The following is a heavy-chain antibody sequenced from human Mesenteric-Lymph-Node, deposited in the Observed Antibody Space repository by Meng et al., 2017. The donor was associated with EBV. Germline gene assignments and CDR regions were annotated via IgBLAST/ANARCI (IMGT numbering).Heavy chain of an antibody. Sequence: GLGLANPTQTLSIPWSVCGGFIHGCDSSWSWPRHPPGKGLEVIGCIYHRGTTYYSSSLKSRVTISIDRSNNQFSLRLSSVIAADTAVYYCARGEVPIGFDYWGQGTLVTVSS. CDR3: ARGEVPIGFDY. CDR1: GGFIHGCDSS. CDR2: IYHRGTT. J-gene: IGHJ4*02. V-gene: IGHV4-30-2*01. D-gene: IGHD2-15*01.